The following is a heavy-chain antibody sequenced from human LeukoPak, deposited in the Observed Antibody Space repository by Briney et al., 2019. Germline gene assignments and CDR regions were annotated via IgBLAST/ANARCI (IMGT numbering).Heavy chain of an antibody. Sequence: SETLSLTCTVSGYSISSGYYWGWTRPPPGKGLEWIGSIYHSGSTSYNPSLKSRVTMSVDTSKNQFSLKLSSVTAADTAVYYCARGPGYYYFDYWGQGTLVTVSS. CDR2: IYHSGST. CDR1: GYSISSGYY. CDR3: ARGPGYYYFDY. V-gene: IGHV4-38-2*02. D-gene: IGHD5-18*01. J-gene: IGHJ4*02.